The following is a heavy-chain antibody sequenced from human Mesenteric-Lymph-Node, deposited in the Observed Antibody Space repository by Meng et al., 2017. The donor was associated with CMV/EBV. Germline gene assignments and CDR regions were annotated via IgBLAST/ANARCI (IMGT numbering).Heavy chain of an antibody. V-gene: IGHV3-53*05. D-gene: IGHD4-17*01. CDR1: GFTVSSNY. Sequence: GESLKISCAASGFTVSSNYMSWVRQAPGKGLEWVSVIYSGGGGTYYADSVKGRFTISRDNSKNSLYLQMNSLRTEDTALYYCAKEHGDYRDYYYGMDVWGQGTTVTVSS. CDR3: AKEHGDYRDYYYGMDV. J-gene: IGHJ6*02. CDR2: IYSGGGGT.